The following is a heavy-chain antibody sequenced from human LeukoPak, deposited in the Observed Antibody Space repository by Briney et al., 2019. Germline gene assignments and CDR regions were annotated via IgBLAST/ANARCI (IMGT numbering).Heavy chain of an antibody. CDR2: ISYRGST. D-gene: IGHD4-17*01. CDR3: ARHLYGDYVSDS. J-gene: IGHJ4*02. V-gene: IGHV4-59*08. CDR1: GGSIKSYF. Sequence: PSETLSLTCTVSGGSIKSYFWSWIRQSPGKGLEWIGYISYRGSTNYNPSLKSRVIIPIDTSKNQFSLKLGSVTAADTAVYYCARHLYGDYVSDSWGQGNLVTVSS.